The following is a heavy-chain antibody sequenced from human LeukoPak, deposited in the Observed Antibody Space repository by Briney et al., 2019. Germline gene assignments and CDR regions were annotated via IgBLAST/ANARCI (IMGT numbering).Heavy chain of an antibody. V-gene: IGHV4-4*07. CDR2: IYTSGST. Sequence: SETLSLTCTVSGGSISSYYWSWIRQPARQGLEWIGRIYTSGSTNYNPSLKSRVTMSVATSKNQFPLKLSSATAADTAVYYCARAQSVNKGSTTVTSPHYYYAIAVWGQGTTVTVSS. D-gene: IGHD4-17*01. J-gene: IGHJ6*02. CDR3: ARAQSVNKGSTTVTSPHYYYAIAV. CDR1: GGSISSYY.